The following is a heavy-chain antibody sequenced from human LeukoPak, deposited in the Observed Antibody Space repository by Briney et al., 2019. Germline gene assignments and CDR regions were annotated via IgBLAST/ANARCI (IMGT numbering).Heavy chain of an antibody. D-gene: IGHD2-15*01. CDR1: GYTFTSYD. CDR3: ARNVAVNYYYHYMDV. V-gene: IGHV1-8*01. CDR2: MNPNSGNT. Sequence: ASVKVSCKASGYTFTSYDINWVRQATGQGLEWMGWMNPNSGNTGYAQKFQGRVTMTRNTSISTAYMELSSLRSEDTAVYYCARNVAVNYYYHYMDVWGKGTTVTVSS. J-gene: IGHJ6*03.